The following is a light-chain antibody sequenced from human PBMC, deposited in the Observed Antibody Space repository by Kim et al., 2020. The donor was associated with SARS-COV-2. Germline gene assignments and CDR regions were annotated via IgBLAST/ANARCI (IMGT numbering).Light chain of an antibody. J-gene: IGLJ2*01. V-gene: IGLV3-21*04. CDR2: YDD. CDR3: QVWDSTDDHVV. Sequence: SYELTQPPSVSVAPGKTARVTCGGNNIGTKSVNWYQQRPGQAPVLVIFYDDDRPSGIPERFSGSNSGNTATLTISRVEAGDEADYYCQVWDSTDDHVVFGGGTQLTVL. CDR1: NIGTKS.